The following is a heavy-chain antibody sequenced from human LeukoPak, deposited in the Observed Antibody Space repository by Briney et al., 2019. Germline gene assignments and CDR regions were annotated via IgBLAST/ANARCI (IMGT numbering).Heavy chain of an antibody. CDR1: GYSISSGYY. CDR2: INHSGST. CDR3: ARGFSDILTGYYYFDY. D-gene: IGHD3-9*01. J-gene: IGHJ4*02. Sequence: SETLSLTCAVSGYSISSGYYWGWIRQPPGKGLEWIGEINHSGSTNYNPSLKSRVTISVDTSKNQFSLKLSSVTAADTAVYYCARGFSDILTGYYYFDYWGQGTLVTVSS. V-gene: IGHV4-38-2*01.